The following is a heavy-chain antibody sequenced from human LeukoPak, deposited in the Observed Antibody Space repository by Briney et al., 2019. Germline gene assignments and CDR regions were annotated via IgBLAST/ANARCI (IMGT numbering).Heavy chain of an antibody. CDR1: GGSISRDY. CDR3: ASMDYYDSSGYALGD. V-gene: IGHV4-59*01. Sequence: SETLSLTCTVSGGSISRDYWSWIRQPPGKGLEWIGYIYYTGSTNYNPSLKSRVTISVDTSKNQFSLKLSSVTAADTAVYYCASMDYYDSSGYALGDWGQGTLVTVSS. D-gene: IGHD3-22*01. CDR2: IYYTGST. J-gene: IGHJ4*02.